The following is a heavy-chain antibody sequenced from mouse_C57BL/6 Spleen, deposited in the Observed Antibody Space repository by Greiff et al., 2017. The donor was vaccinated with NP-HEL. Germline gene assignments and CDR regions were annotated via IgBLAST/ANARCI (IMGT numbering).Heavy chain of an antibody. V-gene: IGHV5-16*01. CDR2: INYDGSST. J-gene: IGHJ3*01. D-gene: IGHD4-1*01. Sequence: EVKLMESEGGLVQPGSSMKLSCTASGFTFSDYYMAWVRQVPEKGLEWVANINYDGSSTYYLDSLKSRFIISRDNAKNILYLQMSSLKSEDTATYYCARGDFANWDDAWFAYWGQGTLVTVSA. CDR3: ARGDFANWDDAWFAY. CDR1: GFTFSDYY.